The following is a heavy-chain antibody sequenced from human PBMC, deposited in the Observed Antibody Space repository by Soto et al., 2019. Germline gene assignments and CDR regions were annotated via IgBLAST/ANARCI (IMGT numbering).Heavy chain of an antibody. CDR3: AKDLYTSSSECRYYHGLDV. Sequence: GGSLRLSCAASGFTFSGYAMNWVRQAPGKGLEWVSVITGNGGRTYYADSVKGRLTISRDNSKNTLYLQIHSLRAEDTAVYYCAKDLYTSSSECRYYHGLDVWGQGTTVTVSS. CDR2: ITGNGGRT. J-gene: IGHJ6*02. D-gene: IGHD6-6*01. V-gene: IGHV3-23*01. CDR1: GFTFSGYA.